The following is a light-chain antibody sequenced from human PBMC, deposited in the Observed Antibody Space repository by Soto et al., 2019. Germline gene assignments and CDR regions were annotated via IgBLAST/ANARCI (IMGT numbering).Light chain of an antibody. CDR2: GAS. CDR1: QSVGSS. V-gene: IGKV3-20*01. CDR3: QQYGDSPQT. Sequence: EILLTQSPGTLYLSPGERATLSCRASQSVGSSLSWYQQKPGQAPRLLFYGASNRATAIPDRFSGSGFGTDFTLTITRLEPEDFAVYYCQQYGDSPQTFGPGTKVDIK. J-gene: IGKJ1*01.